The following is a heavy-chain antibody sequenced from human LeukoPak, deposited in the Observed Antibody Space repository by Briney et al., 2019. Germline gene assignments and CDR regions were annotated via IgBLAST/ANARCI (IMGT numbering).Heavy chain of an antibody. V-gene: IGHV3-64*04. Sequence: GGSLRLSCSASGFPFSSYAMHWVRQAPGKGLEYVSAISDSGGSTYYADSVKSRFTISRDNAKNSLYLQMNSLRAEDTAVYYCARVMYYDSSGYPDYWGQGTLVTVSS. CDR2: ISDSGGST. D-gene: IGHD3-22*01. CDR3: ARVMYYDSSGYPDY. J-gene: IGHJ4*02. CDR1: GFPFSSYA.